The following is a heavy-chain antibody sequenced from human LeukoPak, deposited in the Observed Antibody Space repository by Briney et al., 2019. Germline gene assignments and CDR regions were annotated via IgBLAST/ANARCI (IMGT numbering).Heavy chain of an antibody. D-gene: IGHD6-19*01. CDR3: ARGGSAVADYYYYYYMDV. J-gene: IGHJ6*03. Sequence: ASVKVSCKASGGTFSSYTINWVRQATGQGLEWMGWMNPNSGNTGYAQKFQGRVTITRNTSISTAYMELSSLRSEDTAVYYCARGGSAVADYYYYYYMDVWGKGTTVTVSS. CDR2: MNPNSGNT. CDR1: GGTFSSYT. V-gene: IGHV1-8*03.